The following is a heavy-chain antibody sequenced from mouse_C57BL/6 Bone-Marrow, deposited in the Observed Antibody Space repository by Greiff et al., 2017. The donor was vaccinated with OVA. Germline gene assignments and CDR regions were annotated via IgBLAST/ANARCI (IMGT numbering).Heavy chain of an antibody. D-gene: IGHD1-1*01. V-gene: IGHV1-64*01. J-gene: IGHJ3*01. CDR1: GYTFTSYW. Sequence: VQLQQPGAELVKPGASVKLSCKASGYTFTSYWMHWVKQRPGQGLEWIGMIHPNSGSTNYNEKFKSKATLTVDKSSSTAYMQLSSLTSEDSAVYCGASHYDGSSYGFAYWGQGTLVPDSA. CDR2: IHPNSGST. CDR3: ASHYDGSSYGFAY.